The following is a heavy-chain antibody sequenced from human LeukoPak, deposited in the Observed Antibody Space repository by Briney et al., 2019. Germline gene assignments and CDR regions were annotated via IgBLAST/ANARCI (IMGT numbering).Heavy chain of an antibody. D-gene: IGHD2-21*01. V-gene: IGHV3-23*01. CDR1: GFTFSTYA. CDR2: ISGSGGST. Sequence: GGSLRLSCAASGFTFSTYAMTWARQAPGKGLEWVSAISGSGGSTYYADSVKGRFTISRDNSNNTLHLQMNSLRAEDTAVYYCAKEFPPNFPLYYFDYWGQGTLVTVSS. J-gene: IGHJ4*02. CDR3: AKEFPPNFPLYYFDY.